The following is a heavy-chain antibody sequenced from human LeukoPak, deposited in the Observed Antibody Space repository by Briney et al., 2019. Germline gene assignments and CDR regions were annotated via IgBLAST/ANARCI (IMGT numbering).Heavy chain of an antibody. Sequence: GGSLRLSCAASGFTFSSYAMNWVRQAPGKGLEWVSGISGGGGSTYYADSVEGRFTISRDNSKNTLYLQMNSLRAEDTAVYYCAKVTYFDSSGYYYYYYGMDVWGQGTTVTVSS. D-gene: IGHD3-22*01. CDR2: ISGGGGST. V-gene: IGHV3-23*01. J-gene: IGHJ6*02. CDR3: AKVTYFDSSGYYYYYYGMDV. CDR1: GFTFSSYA.